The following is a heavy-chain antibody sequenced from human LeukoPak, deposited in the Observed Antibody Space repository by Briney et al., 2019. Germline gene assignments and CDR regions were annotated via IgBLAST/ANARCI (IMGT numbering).Heavy chain of an antibody. V-gene: IGHV4-59*01. CDR3: ARTLSRWDPFDY. CDR1: GGSISSYF. J-gene: IGHJ4*02. CDR2: IYYTGST. Sequence: TSETLSPTCTISGGSISSYFWSWIRQPPGKGLEWIGYIYYTGSTNYNPSLKSRVIISLDTSKNQFSLKLSSVTAADTAVYYCARTLSRWDPFDYWGQGTLVTVSS. D-gene: IGHD1-26*01.